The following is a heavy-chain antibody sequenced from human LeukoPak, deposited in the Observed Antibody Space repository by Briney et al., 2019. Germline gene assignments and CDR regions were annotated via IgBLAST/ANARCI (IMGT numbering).Heavy chain of an antibody. J-gene: IGHJ2*01. V-gene: IGHV3-23*01. CDR3: AKMTPLDCSSTSCYEWYFDL. D-gene: IGHD2-2*01. CDR2: LSGSVGST. CDR1: EFTFSSYT. Sequence: GGSLRLSCAPSEFTFSSYTMSWVRQAPGKGLEWVSALSGSVGSTYYADSVKRRFTISRDNSKNSLYLQMNSLRAEDTAVYYCAKMTPLDCSSTSCYEWYFDLWGRGTLVTVSS.